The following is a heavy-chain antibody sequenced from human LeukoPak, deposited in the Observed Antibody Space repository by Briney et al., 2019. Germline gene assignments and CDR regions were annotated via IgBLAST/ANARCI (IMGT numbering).Heavy chain of an antibody. Sequence: SETLSLTCTVSGGSISSSNYYWGWIRQPPGKGLEWIGSIYYSGNTYYNPSLKSRVTISVDTSKNQFSLKLSSVTAADTAVYYCARERPLVRFDYWGQGTLVTVSS. CDR3: ARERPLVRFDY. CDR2: IYYSGNT. CDR1: GGSISSSNYY. V-gene: IGHV4-39*07. J-gene: IGHJ4*02. D-gene: IGHD2-21*01.